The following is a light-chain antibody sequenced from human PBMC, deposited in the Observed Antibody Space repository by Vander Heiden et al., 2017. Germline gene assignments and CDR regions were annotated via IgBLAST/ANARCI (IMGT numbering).Light chain of an antibody. CDR3: MQDIRTPLT. J-gene: IGKJ4*01. CDR1: QSILHSNEYYY. CDR2: VGS. Sequence: DIVMTQSPLSLPVTPGEPASISCRSSQSILHSNEYYYLEWYLPTPVQSQQLLIYVGSKRASGVPGRFSGSGSGTYFTLKISRVEAEDVGVYYCMQDIRTPLTFGGGTKVEIK. V-gene: IGKV2-28*01.